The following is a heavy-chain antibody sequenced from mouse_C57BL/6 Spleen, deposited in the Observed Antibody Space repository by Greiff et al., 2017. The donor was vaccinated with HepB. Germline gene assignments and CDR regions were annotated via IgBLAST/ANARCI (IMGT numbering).Heavy chain of an antibody. CDR3: ARDEAYYSNPVAY. D-gene: IGHD2-5*01. CDR1: GYTFTSYW. CDR2: INPSSGYT. V-gene: IGHV1-7*01. J-gene: IGHJ3*01. Sequence: VQLQQSGAELAKPGASVKLSCKASGYTFTSYWMHWVKQRPGQGLEWIGYINPSSGYTKYNQKFKDKSTLTADKSSSTAYLQLSSRTYEDTAVYYCARDEAYYSNPVAYWGQGTLVTVSA.